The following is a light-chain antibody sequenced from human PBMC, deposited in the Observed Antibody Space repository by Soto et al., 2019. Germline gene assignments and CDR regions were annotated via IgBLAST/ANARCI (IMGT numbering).Light chain of an antibody. V-gene: IGKV3-11*01. J-gene: IGKJ1*01. CDR2: DVS. CDR3: QQRSNWPRT. Sequence: IVLTQSQAILCLSPWKRAPRPCRASQNISNYLIWYQQKPGQAPRLLIYDVSNRATGIPARFSGSGSGADFTLTISSLEPEDFAVYYCQQRSNWPRTLGQGTEVDIK. CDR1: QNISNY.